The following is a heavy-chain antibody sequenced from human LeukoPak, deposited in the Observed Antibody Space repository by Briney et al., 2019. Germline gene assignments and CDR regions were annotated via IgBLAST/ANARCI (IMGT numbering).Heavy chain of an antibody. Sequence: PSQTLSLTCAISGDSISSNSAAWNWIRQSPSRGLEWLGRTYYRSKWYNDYAVSVKSRITINPDTSKNQFSLQLNSVTPEDTAVYYCARDEWLVRGGGFDYWGQGTLVTVSS. CDR1: GDSISSNSAA. V-gene: IGHV6-1*01. D-gene: IGHD6-19*01. CDR2: TYYRSKWYN. J-gene: IGHJ4*02. CDR3: ARDEWLVRGGGFDY.